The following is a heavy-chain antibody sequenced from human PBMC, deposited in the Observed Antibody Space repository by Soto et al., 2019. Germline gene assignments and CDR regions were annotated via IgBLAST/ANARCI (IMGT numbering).Heavy chain of an antibody. CDR2: VYNNGGT. D-gene: IGHD3-22*01. V-gene: IGHV4-59*01. Sequence: PSETLSLTCTVSGGSISSDYWSWIRQPPGKGLEWVGYVYNNGGTKYNPSLKSRVTISVDTSNNQFSLKLTSVTAADTAVYYCARGYYYDTSGHYSAFDIWGQGTMVTVSS. J-gene: IGHJ3*02. CDR1: GGSISSDY. CDR3: ARGYYYDTSGHYSAFDI.